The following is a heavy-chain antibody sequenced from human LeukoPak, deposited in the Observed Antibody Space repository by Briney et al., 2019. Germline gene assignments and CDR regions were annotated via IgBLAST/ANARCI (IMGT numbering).Heavy chain of an antibody. D-gene: IGHD5-24*01. J-gene: IGHJ6*02. CDR3: ARGGRDGYNVGYYYGMDV. V-gene: IGHV5-51*01. CDR1: GYGFTSYW. CDR2: IYPGDSDT. Sequence: GESLKISCKGSGYGFTSYWIGWVRQMPGKGLEWMGIIYPGDSDTRYSPSFQGQVTISADKSISTAYPQWSSLKASDTAMYYCARGGRDGYNVGYYYGMDVWGQGTTVTVSS.